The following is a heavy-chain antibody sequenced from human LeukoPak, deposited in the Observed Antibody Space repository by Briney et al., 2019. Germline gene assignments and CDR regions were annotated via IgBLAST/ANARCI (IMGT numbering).Heavy chain of an antibody. J-gene: IGHJ5*02. CDR3: ARRLTQYDCFDP. V-gene: IGHV6-1*01. Sequence: SQTLSLTCAISGDSVSSNSVTWNWIRQSPSRGLEWLGRPYYRSTWYNDYAVSVRGRITVNPDTSKNQFSLHLNSVTPEDTAVYYCARRLTQYDCFDPWGQGILVTVSS. D-gene: IGHD2-2*01. CDR2: PYYRSTWYN. CDR1: GDSVSSNSVT.